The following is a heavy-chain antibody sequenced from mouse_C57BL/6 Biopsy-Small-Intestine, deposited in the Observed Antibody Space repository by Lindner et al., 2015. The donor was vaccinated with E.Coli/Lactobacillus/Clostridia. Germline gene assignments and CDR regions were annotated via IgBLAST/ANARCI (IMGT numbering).Heavy chain of an antibody. J-gene: IGHJ3*01. CDR2: INPYNGGT. D-gene: IGHD1-1*01. CDR3: ARRYGSSSAWFAY. V-gene: IGHV1-19*01. Sequence: VQLQESGPVLVKPGASVKMSCKASGYTFTDYYMNWVKQSHGKSLEWIGVINPYNGGTSYNQKFKGKATLTVDKSSSTAYMELNSLTSEDSAVYYCARRYGSSSAWFAYWGQGTLVTVSA. CDR1: GYTFTDYY.